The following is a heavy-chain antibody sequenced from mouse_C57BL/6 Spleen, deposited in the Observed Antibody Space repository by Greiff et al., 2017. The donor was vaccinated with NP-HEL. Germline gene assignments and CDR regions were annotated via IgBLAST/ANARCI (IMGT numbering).Heavy chain of an antibody. V-gene: IGHV1-69*01. CDR3: ARYDYDAGFDY. CDR2: IDPSDSYT. J-gene: IGHJ2*01. Sequence: QVQLQQPGAELVMPGASVKLSCKAPGYTFTSYWMHWVKQRPGQGLEWIGEIDPSDSYTNYNQKFKGKSTLTVDKSSSTAYMQLSSLTSEDSAVYYCARYDYDAGFDYWGQGTTLTVSS. D-gene: IGHD2-4*01. CDR1: GYTFTSYW.